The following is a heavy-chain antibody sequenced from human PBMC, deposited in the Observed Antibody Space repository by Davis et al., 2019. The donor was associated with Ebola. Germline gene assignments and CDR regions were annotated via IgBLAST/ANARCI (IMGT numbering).Heavy chain of an antibody. J-gene: IGHJ4*02. V-gene: IGHV4-34*01. D-gene: IGHD3-10*01. CDR2: INHSGST. CDR3: AKEVVLLWLVN. CDR1: GGSISSYY. Sequence: PSETLSLTCTVSGGSISSYYWSWIRQPPGKGLEWIGEINHSGSTNYNPSLKSRVTISVDTSKNQFSLKLSSVTAADTAVYYCAKEVVLLWLVNWGQGTLVTVSS.